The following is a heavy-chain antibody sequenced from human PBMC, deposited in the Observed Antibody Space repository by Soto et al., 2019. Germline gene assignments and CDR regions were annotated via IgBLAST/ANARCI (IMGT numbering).Heavy chain of an antibody. V-gene: IGHV4-59*01. Sequence: QVQLQESGPGLVKPSETLSLTCTVSGASISSYYLSWVRQPLGTGLEGIGYVYPSGNTNYSTPRKSRITISVDKSKNQLYLNFTSVTAADAAEYDCARESGELWYFDLWGRGTLVTVSS. CDR2: VYPSGNT. CDR1: GASISSYY. CDR3: ARESGELWYFDL. J-gene: IGHJ2*01. D-gene: IGHD3-10*01.